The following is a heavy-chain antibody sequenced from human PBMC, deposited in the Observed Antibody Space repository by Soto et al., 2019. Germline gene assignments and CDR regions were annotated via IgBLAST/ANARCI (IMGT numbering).Heavy chain of an antibody. CDR1: GGSISSGGYS. V-gene: IGHV4-30-2*01. Sequence: QLQLQESGSGLVKPSQTLSLTCAVSGGSISSGGYSWSWIRQPPGKGLEWIGYIYHSGSTYYNPSLKGRVTISVDRSKNQFSLKLSSVTAADTAVYYCASLIAVAGTRFDYWGQGTLVTVSS. J-gene: IGHJ4*02. CDR3: ASLIAVAGTRFDY. CDR2: IYHSGST. D-gene: IGHD6-19*01.